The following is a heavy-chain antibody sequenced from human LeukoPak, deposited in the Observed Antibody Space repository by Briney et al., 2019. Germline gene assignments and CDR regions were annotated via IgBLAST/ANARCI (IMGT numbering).Heavy chain of an antibody. CDR2: VYYGRSP. Sequence: SETLSLTCTVSGDSISRSTYYWAWIRQPPGKGLEWIGSVYYGRSPYFNPSLESRATISVDTSKNHFSLKMSSVTAADTAVYYCARSSGTGTFSYWGQGTLVTVFS. J-gene: IGHJ4*02. CDR1: GDSISRSTYY. D-gene: IGHD6-25*01. CDR3: ARSSGTGTFSY. V-gene: IGHV4-39*02.